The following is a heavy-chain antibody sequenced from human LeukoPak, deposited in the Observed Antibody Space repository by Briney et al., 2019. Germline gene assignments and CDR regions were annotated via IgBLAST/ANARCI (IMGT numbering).Heavy chain of an antibody. CDR3: ARRSSIAAAGAFDP. D-gene: IGHD6-13*01. CDR2: IYYSGST. Sequence: SETLSLTCTVSGGSISSQYWSWIRQPPGKGLEGMGNIYYSGSTNYNPSLKSRVTISVDTSKNQFSLKLSSVTTADTAVYYCARRSSIAAAGAFDPWGQGTLVTVSS. CDR1: GGSISSQY. J-gene: IGHJ5*02. V-gene: IGHV4-59*08.